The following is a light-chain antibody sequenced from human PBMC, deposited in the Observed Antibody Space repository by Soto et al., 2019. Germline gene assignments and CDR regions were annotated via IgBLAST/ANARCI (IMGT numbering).Light chain of an antibody. CDR3: SSYTSSSTYVV. V-gene: IGLV2-14*01. CDR2: DVS. J-gene: IGLJ2*01. CDR1: SGEVGGYNY. Sequence: QSALTQPASMSGSPGQSITISCTGTSGEVGGYNYVSWYQQHPGKAPKLMIYDVSNRPSGVSNRFSGSKSGNTASLTISGLQAEDEADYYCSSYTSSSTYVVFGGGTQLTVL.